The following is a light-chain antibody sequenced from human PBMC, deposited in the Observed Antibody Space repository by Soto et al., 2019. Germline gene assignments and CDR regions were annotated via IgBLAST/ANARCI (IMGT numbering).Light chain of an antibody. CDR2: RAS. Sequence: EIVLTQSPGTLSLSPGERATLSCRASQSVSSSYLAWYQQKSGQAPRLLFYRASLRATGIPDRFSGSGSGTDFTLTIVILEPEDFSVYYCQQYGSSPFTFGPGTKVEIK. CDR3: QQYGSSPFT. CDR1: QSVSSSY. V-gene: IGKV3-20*01. J-gene: IGKJ3*01.